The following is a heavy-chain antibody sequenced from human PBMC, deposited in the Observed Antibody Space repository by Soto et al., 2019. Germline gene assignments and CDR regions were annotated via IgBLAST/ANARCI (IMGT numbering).Heavy chain of an antibody. V-gene: IGHV1-18*01. D-gene: IGHD2-21*02. CDR1: GYTFTTYG. Sequence: QAQMVQSGAELKEPGASVKVSCKASGYTFTTYGVSWVRQAPGQGLEWVGEISTHTGDTLYAQKFKGRVTVTTDTASSTVYMEVSSLRSDDTAVYYCARDVGVGACGAGIRGMDVWGEGNRVSVSS. CDR2: ISTHTGDT. J-gene: IGHJ6*04. CDR3: ARDVGVGACGAGIRGMDV.